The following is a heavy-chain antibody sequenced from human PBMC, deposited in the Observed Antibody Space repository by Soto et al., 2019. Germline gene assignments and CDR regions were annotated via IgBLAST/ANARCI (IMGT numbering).Heavy chain of an antibody. CDR3: ARGSGIVALPGELEDVNYDY. D-gene: IGHD1-1*01. J-gene: IGHJ4*02. CDR2: INESGST. V-gene: IGHV4-34*01. CDR1: GQSFSGHS. Sequence: QVQLQQWGAGLVKPSETLSLSCAVYGQSFSGHSWAWIRQPPGKGLEWIGEINESGSTYYNPSLKSRVTISTDTSKNQFSLMLSSVSAADTAAYFCARGSGIVALPGELEDVNYDYWGQGTLVNVSS.